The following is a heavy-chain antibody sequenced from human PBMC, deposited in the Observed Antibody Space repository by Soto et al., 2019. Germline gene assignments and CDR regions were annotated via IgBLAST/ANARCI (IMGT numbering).Heavy chain of an antibody. CDR2: INQSGST. CDR3: ARSRSGAYYGMDV. CDR1: GGSFSGYY. Sequence: QVQLQQWGAGLLKPSETLSLTCAVYGGSFSGYYWSWIRQPPGKGLEWIGEINQSGSTNYNPSLKIRVPISVNSSKSQFSLKLSSVTAAHPAVYYCARSRSGAYYGMDVWGQGTTVTVSS. J-gene: IGHJ6*02. D-gene: IGHD4-17*01. V-gene: IGHV4-34*01.